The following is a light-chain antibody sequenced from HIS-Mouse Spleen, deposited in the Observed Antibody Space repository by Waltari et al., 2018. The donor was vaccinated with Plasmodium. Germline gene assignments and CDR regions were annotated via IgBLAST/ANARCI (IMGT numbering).Light chain of an antibody. J-gene: IGKJ5*01. Sequence: IQLSQSPSFLSASVGYRVTITCRASQGFSTYLAWYQQKPGKAPKPLIYAASTLQSGVPSRFSGSGSGTEFTHTISSLQPEDFATYYCQQLKSYPPITFGQGTRLEI. CDR1: QGFSTY. V-gene: IGKV1-9*01. CDR3: QQLKSYPPIT. CDR2: AAS.